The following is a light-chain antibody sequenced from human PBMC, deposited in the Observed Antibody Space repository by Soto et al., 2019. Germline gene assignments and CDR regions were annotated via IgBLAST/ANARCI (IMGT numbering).Light chain of an antibody. CDR2: DAS. V-gene: IGKV3-11*01. CDR3: QQRSNWPRIT. J-gene: IGKJ5*01. Sequence: EIVLTQSPATLSLSPGERAALSCRSIQSVSSDLAWYQQTPGQAPRLLIYDASNRATGIPARFSGSGSGTDFTLTISSLEPEDFAVYYCQQRSNWPRITFGQGTRLEIK. CDR1: QSVSSD.